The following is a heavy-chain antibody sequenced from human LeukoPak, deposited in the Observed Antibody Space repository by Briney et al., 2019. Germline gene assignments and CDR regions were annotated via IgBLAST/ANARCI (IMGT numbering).Heavy chain of an antibody. J-gene: IGHJ4*02. V-gene: IGHV1-69*17. CDR3: ARDFRGELPDY. CDR2: IIPIFGIA. CDR1: GGTFISYA. D-gene: IGHD1-26*01. Sequence: SVKVSYKASGGTFISYAISWVRQAPGQGLEWMGGIIPIFGIANYAQKFQGRVTITADKSTSTAYMELSSLRSEDTAVYYCARDFRGELPDYWGQGTLVTVSS.